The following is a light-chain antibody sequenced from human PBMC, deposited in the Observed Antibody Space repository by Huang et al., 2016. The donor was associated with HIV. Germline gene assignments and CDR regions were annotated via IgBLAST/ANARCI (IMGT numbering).Light chain of an antibody. V-gene: IGKV3-15*01. J-gene: IGKJ2*01. CDR1: QSVATN. CDR3: QQYHNWPYT. CDR2: GAS. Sequence: EIIMTQSPATPSLSPGQGASLSCRANQSVATNLAGYLHRPGQSPRILIFGASTRASGLPGRFSGSGSGTQFTLTVSGLQSEDFAVYYCQQYHNWPYTFGQGTKLEI.